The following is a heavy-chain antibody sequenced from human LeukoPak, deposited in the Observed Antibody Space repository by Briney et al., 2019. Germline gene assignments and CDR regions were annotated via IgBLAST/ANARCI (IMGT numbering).Heavy chain of an antibody. CDR3: ARVTLDSSWYGYYYYMDV. CDR2: IYTSGST. J-gene: IGHJ6*03. Sequence: SETLSLTCTVSGSSISSYYWSWIRQPAGKGLEWIGRIYTSGSTNYNPSLKSRVTMSVDTSKNQFSLKLSSVTAADTAVYYCARVTLDSSWYGYYYYMDVWGKGTTVTVSS. V-gene: IGHV4-4*07. CDR1: GSSISSYY. D-gene: IGHD6-13*01.